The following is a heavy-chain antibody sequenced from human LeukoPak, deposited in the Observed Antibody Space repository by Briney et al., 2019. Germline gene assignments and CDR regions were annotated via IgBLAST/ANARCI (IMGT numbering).Heavy chain of an antibody. J-gene: IGHJ3*02. D-gene: IGHD5-18*01. CDR2: IIPILGIA. Sequence: SVKVPCKASGGTFSSYAISWVRQAPGQGLEWMGRIIPILGIANYAQKFQGRVTITADKSTSTAYMELSSLRSEDTAVYYCARIHTAMVTGAFDIWGQGTMVTVSS. CDR1: GGTFSSYA. V-gene: IGHV1-69*04. CDR3: ARIHTAMVTGAFDI.